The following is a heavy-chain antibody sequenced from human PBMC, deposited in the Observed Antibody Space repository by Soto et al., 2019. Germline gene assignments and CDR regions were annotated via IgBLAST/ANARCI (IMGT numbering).Heavy chain of an antibody. CDR1: GYTFTSHY. CDR3: ASLPPGGYSYVIRDSFEI. D-gene: IGHD5-18*01. CDR2: LNPSSGST. V-gene: IGHV1-46*01. J-gene: IGHJ3*02. Sequence: AAVKVSFNSSGYTFTSHYMHWVRPAPGQGLECIGRLNPSSGSTSYAQNFQGRVTMTRDTSTSTTYMKLISLRSEDTAVYYCASLPPGGYSYVIRDSFEIW.